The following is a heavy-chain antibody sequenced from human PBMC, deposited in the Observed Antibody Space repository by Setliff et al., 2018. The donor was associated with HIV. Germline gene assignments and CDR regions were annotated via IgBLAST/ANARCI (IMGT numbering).Heavy chain of an antibody. CDR2: INTSGSKR. D-gene: IGHD3-22*01. V-gene: IGHV3-48*03. CDR3: ARSNPYDYDISGYPPLDY. CDR1: GFALTGYE. Sequence: PGGSLRLSCVASGFALTGYEMNWVRQAPGKGLERLSYINTSGSKRHYAASVEGRFTVSRDNAKDSLFLQMTSLRVEDTAVYRCARSNPYDYDISGYPPLDYWGLGALVTVSS. J-gene: IGHJ4*02.